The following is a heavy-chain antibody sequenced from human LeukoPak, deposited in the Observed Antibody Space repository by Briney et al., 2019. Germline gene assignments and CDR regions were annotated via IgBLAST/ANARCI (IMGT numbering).Heavy chain of an antibody. J-gene: IGHJ4*02. D-gene: IGHD2-2*01. CDR2: IIPIFGTA. V-gene: IGHV1-69*01. CDR3: AREREPAAMDPLGY. Sequence: GASVKVSCKASGGTFSSYAISWVRQAPGQGLEWMGGIIPIFGTANYAQKFQGRVTITADESTSTAYMGLSSLRSEDTAVYYCAREREPAAMDPLGYWGQGTLVTVSS. CDR1: GGTFSSYA.